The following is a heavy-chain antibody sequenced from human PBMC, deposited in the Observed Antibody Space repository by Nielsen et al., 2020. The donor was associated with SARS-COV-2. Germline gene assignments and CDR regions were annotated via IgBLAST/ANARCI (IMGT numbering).Heavy chain of an antibody. D-gene: IGHD3-22*01. Sequence: GGSLRLSCAASGFTFDDYGMSWVRQAPGQGLEWVSGINWNGGSTGYADSVKGRFTISRDNAKNSLYLQMNSLRAEDTALYHCARALDYYDSSGYYYNYFDYWGQGTLVTVSS. CDR1: GFTFDDYG. CDR2: INWNGGST. V-gene: IGHV3-20*01. J-gene: IGHJ4*02. CDR3: ARALDYYDSSGYYYNYFDY.